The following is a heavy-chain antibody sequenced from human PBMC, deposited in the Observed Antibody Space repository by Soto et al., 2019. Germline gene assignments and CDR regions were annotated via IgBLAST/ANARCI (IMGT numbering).Heavy chain of an antibody. Sequence: EVQLVESGGGLVKPGGSLRLSCAASGFTFSSYSMNWVRQAPGKGLEWVSSISSSSSYIYYADSVKGRFTISRDNAKNSLYLQMTSLRAEDTAVYYCAIGNDILPDPWGQGTLVTVSS. V-gene: IGHV3-21*01. CDR2: ISSSSSYI. J-gene: IGHJ5*02. CDR3: AIGNDILPDP. D-gene: IGHD3-9*01. CDR1: GFTFSSYS.